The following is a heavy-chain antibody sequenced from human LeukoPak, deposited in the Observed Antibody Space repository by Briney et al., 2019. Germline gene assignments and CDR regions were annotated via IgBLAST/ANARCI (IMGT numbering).Heavy chain of an antibody. D-gene: IGHD3-22*01. Sequence: SETLSLTCTVSGGSISSYYWSWIRQPPGKGLEWIGYIYYGGSTNYNPSLKSRVTISVDTSKNQFSLKLSSVTAADTAVYYCAGTNYYDSSGYWHYYFDYWGQGTLVTVSS. CDR2: IYYGGST. CDR3: AGTNYYDSSGYWHYYFDY. J-gene: IGHJ4*02. CDR1: GGSISSYY. V-gene: IGHV4-59*01.